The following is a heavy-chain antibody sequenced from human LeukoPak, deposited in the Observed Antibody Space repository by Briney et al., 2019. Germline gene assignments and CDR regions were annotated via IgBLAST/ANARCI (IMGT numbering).Heavy chain of an antibody. J-gene: IGHJ3*02. CDR2: VSKSGGTM. V-gene: IGHV3-48*03. CDR1: GFTFSSYE. Sequence: GGSLRLSCEASGFTFSSYEMNWFRQAPGKGLEWVSYVSKSGGTMKNADSVKGRFTVSRDNAKNSLYLQMNSLTAEDTAVYYCATAVIRGRGTMVTVAS. CDR3: ATAVI.